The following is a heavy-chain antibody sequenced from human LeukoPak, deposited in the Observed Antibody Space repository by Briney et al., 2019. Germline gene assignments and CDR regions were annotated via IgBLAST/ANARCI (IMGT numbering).Heavy chain of an antibody. CDR1: GGSISSSSYY. D-gene: IGHD3-22*01. V-gene: IGHV4-39*07. Sequence: PSETLSLTCTVSGGSISSSSYYWGWIRQPPGKGLEWIGSIYYSGSTYYNPSLKSRVTISVDTSKNQFSLKLSSVTAADTAVYYCARWTVSLVVIPGYFDYWGQGTLVTVSS. CDR2: IYYSGST. CDR3: ARWTVSLVVIPGYFDY. J-gene: IGHJ4*02.